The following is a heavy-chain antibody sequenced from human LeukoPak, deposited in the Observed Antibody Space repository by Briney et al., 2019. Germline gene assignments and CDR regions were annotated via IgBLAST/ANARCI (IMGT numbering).Heavy chain of an antibody. CDR2: ISSSGTTI. Sequence: PGGSLRLSCAASGFTFGDYYMSWIRQAPGKGLEWVSYISSSGTTIHYADSVKGRFHISRDNANNSLYLQMNALRAEDTAVYYCARVRGSYCSDYWGQGTLVTVSS. V-gene: IGHV3-11*04. J-gene: IGHJ4*02. D-gene: IGHD1-26*01. CDR3: ARVRGSYCSDY. CDR1: GFTFGDYY.